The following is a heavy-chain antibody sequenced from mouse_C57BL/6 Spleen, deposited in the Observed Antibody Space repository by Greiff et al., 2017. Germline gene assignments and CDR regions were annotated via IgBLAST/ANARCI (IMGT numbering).Heavy chain of an antibody. CDR3: ARNLWDRPYWYFDV. CDR2: IWSGGST. J-gene: IGHJ1*03. Sequence: QVQLQQSGPGLVQPSQSLSITCTVSGFSLTSYGVHWVRQSPGKGLEWLGVIWSGGSTDYNAAFISRLSISKDNSKSQVFFKMNSLQADDTAIYYCARNLWDRPYWYFDVWGTGTTVTVSS. D-gene: IGHD3-3*01. CDR1: GFSLTSYG. V-gene: IGHV2-2*01.